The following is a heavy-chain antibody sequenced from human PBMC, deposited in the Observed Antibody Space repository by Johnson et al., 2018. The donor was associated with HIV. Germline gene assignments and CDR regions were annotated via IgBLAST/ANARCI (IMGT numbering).Heavy chain of an antibody. V-gene: IGHV3-30*03. CDR2: ISYDGSNK. CDR3: ARSSTVVSPHDI. J-gene: IGHJ3*02. Sequence: QVQLVESGGGVVQPGRSLRLSCAASGFTFSSYGMHWVRQAPGKGLEWVAVISYDGSNKYYADSVKGRFTISREHAKNSLYLQMNSLRPDETALYYFARSSTVVSPHDIWGQGTMVIVSS. CDR1: GFTFSSYG. D-gene: IGHD4-23*01.